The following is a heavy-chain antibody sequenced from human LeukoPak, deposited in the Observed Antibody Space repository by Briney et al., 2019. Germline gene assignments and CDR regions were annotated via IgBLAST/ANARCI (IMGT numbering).Heavy chain of an antibody. V-gene: IGHV3-30-3*02. CDR2: ISGDGSNE. CDR3: AKNDPDSSED. CDR1: GFIFGNYP. Sequence: SGKSLRLSCAASGFIFGNYPMHWVRQAPGKGLEWVAVISGDGSNEHYADSAKGRFTVSRDNAKSTAYLQMNSLRSEDTAVYYCAKNDPDSSEDWGQGTLVTVSS. D-gene: IGHD3-22*01. J-gene: IGHJ4*02.